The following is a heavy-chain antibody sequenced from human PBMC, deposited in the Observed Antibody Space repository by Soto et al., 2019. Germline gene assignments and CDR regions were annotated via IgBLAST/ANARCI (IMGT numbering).Heavy chain of an antibody. CDR1: DASITGYF. D-gene: IGHD5-12*01. CDR3: ARISRDGYNHDY. CDR2: ISFSGNT. Sequence: PSETLSLTCTVSDASITGYFWSWIRQPPGKGLEWVGYISFSGNTNYNPSLKSRVTMSVDTSRNQFSLQLSSVTAADTAVYYCARISRDGYNHDYWGQGTLVTVSS. V-gene: IGHV4-59*01. J-gene: IGHJ4*02.